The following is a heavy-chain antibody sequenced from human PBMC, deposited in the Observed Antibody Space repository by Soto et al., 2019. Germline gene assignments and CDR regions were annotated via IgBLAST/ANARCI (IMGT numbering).Heavy chain of an antibody. Sequence: SETLSLTCTVSGGSISSGGYYWSWIRQHPGKGLEWIGYIYYSGSTYYNPSLKSRVTISVDTSKNQFSLKLSSVTAADTAVYYCARAVTTVTNYYYYGMDVWGQGTTVTVSS. CDR2: IYYSGST. CDR1: GGSISSGGYY. CDR3: ARAVTTVTNYYYYGMDV. V-gene: IGHV4-31*03. J-gene: IGHJ6*02. D-gene: IGHD4-4*01.